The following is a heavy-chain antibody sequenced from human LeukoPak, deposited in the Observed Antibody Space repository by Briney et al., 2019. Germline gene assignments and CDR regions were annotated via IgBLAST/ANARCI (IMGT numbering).Heavy chain of an antibody. J-gene: IGHJ4*02. CDR3: ARGSNQRGYYFDY. D-gene: IGHD1-14*01. CDR1: GLTFSSYS. V-gene: IGHV3-21*01. CDR2: ISGSSNYI. Sequence: GGSLRLSCAASGLTFSSYSMNWVRQAPGKGLEWVSSISGSSNYIYYADSLQGRFTISRDNAKNSLYLQMNSLRAEDTAMYYCARGSNQRGYYFDYWGQGTLVTVSS.